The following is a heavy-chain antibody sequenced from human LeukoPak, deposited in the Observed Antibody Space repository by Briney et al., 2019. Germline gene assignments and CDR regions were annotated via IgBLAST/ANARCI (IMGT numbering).Heavy chain of an antibody. V-gene: IGHV5-51*01. CDR3: ARHSSNCSSTSCYTLEIDP. D-gene: IGHD2-2*02. CDR1: GYSFTSYW. J-gene: IGHJ5*02. Sequence: GESLKVSCQGSGYSFTSYWIGWVRQMPGKGLEWMGIIYPDDSDTRYSPSFQGQVTISADKSISTAYLQWSSLKASDTAMYYCARHSSNCSSTSCYTLEIDPWGQGTLVTVSS. CDR2: IYPDDSDT.